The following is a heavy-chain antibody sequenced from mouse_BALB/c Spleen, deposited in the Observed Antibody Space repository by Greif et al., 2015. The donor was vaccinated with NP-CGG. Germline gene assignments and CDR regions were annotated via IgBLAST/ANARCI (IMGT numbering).Heavy chain of an antibody. J-gene: IGHJ2*01. D-gene: IGHD1-2*01. CDR3: FITTATGAFDY. CDR2: INPGSGGT. Sequence: QVQLQQSGAELVRPGTSVKVSCKASGYAFTNYLIEWVKQRPGQGLEWIGVINPGSGGTNYNEKFKGKATLTADKSSSTAYMQLSSLTSDDSAVYFCFITTATGAFDYWGQGTTLTVSS. V-gene: IGHV1-54*01. CDR1: GYAFTNYL.